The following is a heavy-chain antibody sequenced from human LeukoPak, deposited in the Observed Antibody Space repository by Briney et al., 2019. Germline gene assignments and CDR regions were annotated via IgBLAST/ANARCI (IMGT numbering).Heavy chain of an antibody. D-gene: IGHD5-18*01. J-gene: IGHJ4*02. CDR2: IYTSGST. CDR3: ARERNSYGHWYFDY. V-gene: IGHV4-4*07. CDR1: GGSLSSYY. Sequence: SETLSLTCIVSGGSLSSYYWSWIRQPAGKGLEWIGRIYTSGSTNYNPSLKSRVTMSVDTSKNQFSLKLSSVTAADTAVYYCARERNSYGHWYFDYWGQGTLVTVSS.